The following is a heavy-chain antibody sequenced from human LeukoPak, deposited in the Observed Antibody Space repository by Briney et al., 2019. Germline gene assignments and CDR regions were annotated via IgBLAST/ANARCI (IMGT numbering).Heavy chain of an antibody. J-gene: IGHJ4*02. CDR1: GGSINNYY. Sequence: TETLSLTCTVSGGSINNYYWSWIRQSPGKGLECIGYLHYSGSTNYNPALKSRVTISADTSKNQFSLKLSSVTAADTAVYYCARHFGDGSGYLQYYFDYWGQGTLVTVSS. CDR3: ARHFGDGSGYLQYYFDY. CDR2: LHYSGST. D-gene: IGHD3-22*01. V-gene: IGHV4-59*01.